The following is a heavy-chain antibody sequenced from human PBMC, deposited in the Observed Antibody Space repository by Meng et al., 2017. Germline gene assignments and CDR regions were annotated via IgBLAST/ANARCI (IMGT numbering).Heavy chain of an antibody. Sequence: QVPLQELCPGLVKPSQTLSLTCTVSGGSISSGGYYWSWIRQHPGKGLEWIGYIYYSGSTYYNPSLKSLVTISVDTSKNQFSLKLSSVTAADTAVYYCARVVGKLGIAAATRFDPWGQGTLVTVSS. D-gene: IGHD6-13*01. V-gene: IGHV4-31*01. CDR3: ARVVGKLGIAAATRFDP. CDR2: IYYSGST. CDR1: GGSISSGGYY. J-gene: IGHJ5*02.